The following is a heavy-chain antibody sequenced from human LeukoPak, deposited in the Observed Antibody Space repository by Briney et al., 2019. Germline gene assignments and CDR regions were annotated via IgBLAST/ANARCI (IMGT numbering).Heavy chain of an antibody. CDR1: GFTFSSYS. CDR2: ISSSSSYI. V-gene: IGHV3-21*01. D-gene: IGHD2-2*01. Sequence: GGSLRLSCAPSGFTFSSYSMNWVRQAPGKGLEWVSSISSSSSYIYYADSVKGRFTISRDNAKNLLYLQMNSLRAEDTAVYYCARDSVAAAHNWFDPWGQGTLVTVSS. J-gene: IGHJ5*02. CDR3: ARDSVAAAHNWFDP.